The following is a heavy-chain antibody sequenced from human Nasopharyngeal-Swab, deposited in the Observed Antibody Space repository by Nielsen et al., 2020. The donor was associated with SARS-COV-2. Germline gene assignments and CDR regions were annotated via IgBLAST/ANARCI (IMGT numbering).Heavy chain of an antibody. Sequence: GGSLRLSCEASGFTFSSYAMHWVRQAPGKGLEWVAVISYDGSNTYYADSVKGRFTIYRDNSKNTLYVQMNSLRAEDTAVYYCARGGFRSTIVVPAALSGYWGQGTLVTVSP. V-gene: IGHV3-30-3*01. CDR3: ARGGFRSTIVVPAALSGY. CDR2: ISYDGSNT. D-gene: IGHD2-2*01. J-gene: IGHJ4*02. CDR1: GFTFSSYA.